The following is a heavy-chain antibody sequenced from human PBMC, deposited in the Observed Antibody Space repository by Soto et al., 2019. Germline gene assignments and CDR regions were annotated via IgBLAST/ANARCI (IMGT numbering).Heavy chain of an antibody. Sequence: EVQLVESGGGLVQPGGSLRLSCAASGFTFSSYWMSWVRQAPGKGLELVANIKQDGSEKSYVDSVKGRFTISRDNAKNSLYLQMNSLRAEDTAVYYCARGTGAAVAADYWGQGTLVTVSS. CDR2: IKQDGSEK. CDR3: ARGTGAAVAADY. V-gene: IGHV3-7*01. CDR1: GFTFSSYW. J-gene: IGHJ4*02. D-gene: IGHD6-19*01.